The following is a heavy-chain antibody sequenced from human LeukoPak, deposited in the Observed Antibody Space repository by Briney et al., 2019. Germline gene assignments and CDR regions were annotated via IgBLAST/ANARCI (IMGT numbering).Heavy chain of an antibody. CDR3: ARVSWTPPYYFDY. D-gene: IGHD2-15*01. CDR1: GGSISSYY. Sequence: SETLSLTCTVSGGSISSYYWSWIRQPPGKGLEWIGYIYHSGSTCYNPSLKSRVTISVDRSKNQFSLKLSSVTAADTAVYYCARVSWTPPYYFDYWGQGTLVTVSS. CDR2: IYHSGST. J-gene: IGHJ4*02. V-gene: IGHV4-59*12.